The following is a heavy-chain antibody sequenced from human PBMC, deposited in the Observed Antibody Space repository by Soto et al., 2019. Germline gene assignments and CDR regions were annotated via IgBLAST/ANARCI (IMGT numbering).Heavy chain of an antibody. CDR1: GGSISSSSYY. CDR2: IYYSGST. V-gene: IGHV4-39*01. D-gene: IGHD6-13*01. Sequence: QLQLQESGPGLVKPSETLSLTCTVSGGSISSSSYYWGWIRQPPGKGLEWIGSIYYSGSTYYNPSLKSRVTISVDTSKNQVSLKLSSVAAADTAVYYCARHQSSSWPDYLDYWGQGTLVTVSS. CDR3: ARHQSSSWPDYLDY. J-gene: IGHJ4*02.